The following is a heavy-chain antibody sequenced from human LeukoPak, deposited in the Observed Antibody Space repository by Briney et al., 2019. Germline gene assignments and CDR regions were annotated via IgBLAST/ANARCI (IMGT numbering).Heavy chain of an antibody. V-gene: IGHV1-69*04. CDR2: IIPILGIA. CDR3: AVDSSGYYYEVGYFDY. D-gene: IGHD3-22*01. Sequence: GASVKVSCKASGGTFSSYAISWVRQAPGQGLEWIGRIIPILGIANYAQKFQGRVTITADKSTSTAYMELSSLRSEDTAVYYCAVDSSGYYYEVGYFDYWGQGTLVTVSS. J-gene: IGHJ4*02. CDR1: GGTFSSYA.